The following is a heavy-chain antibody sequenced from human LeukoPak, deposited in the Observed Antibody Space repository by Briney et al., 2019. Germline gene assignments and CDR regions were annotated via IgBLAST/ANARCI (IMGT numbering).Heavy chain of an antibody. V-gene: IGHV3-23*01. CDR1: GFTLSSYA. J-gene: IGHJ4*02. CDR3: AKDREGTIADYFDY. Sequence: GGSLRLSCAASGFTLSSYAMSWVRQAPGKGLEWVSSISGSGGGTYYADSVKGRFTVSRDNSKNTLYLQMNSLRGEDTAVYYCAKDREGTIADYFDYWGQGTLVTVSS. CDR2: ISGSGGGT. D-gene: IGHD1-7*01.